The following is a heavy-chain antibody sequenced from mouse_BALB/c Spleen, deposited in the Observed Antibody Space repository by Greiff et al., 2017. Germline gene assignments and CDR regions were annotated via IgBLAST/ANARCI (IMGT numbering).Heavy chain of an antibody. V-gene: IGHV2-6-4*01. Sequence: VMLVESGPGLVAPSQSLSITCTVSGFSLSRYSVHWVRQPPGKGLEWLGMIWGGGSTDYNSALKSRLSISKDNSKSQVFLKMNSLQTDDTAMYYCARNSLDYYGSSCYAMDYWGQGTSVTVSS. J-gene: IGHJ4*01. CDR1: GFSLSRYS. CDR2: IWGGGST. D-gene: IGHD1-1*01. CDR3: ARNSLDYYGSSCYAMDY.